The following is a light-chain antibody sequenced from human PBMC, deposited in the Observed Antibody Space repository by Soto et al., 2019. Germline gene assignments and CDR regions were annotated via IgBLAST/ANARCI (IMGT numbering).Light chain of an antibody. J-gene: IGKJ1*01. CDR1: QTIANIY. Sequence: EIVLTQSPGTLSLSPGERAVLSCRASQTIANIYLAWYQHKPGRPPRLLIYDTSTRTTGTPDRFFGSGSGTDFTLTISRLEPEDFAVYYCQQYSGSPETFGPGTKVEIK. CDR2: DTS. CDR3: QQYSGSPET. V-gene: IGKV3-20*01.